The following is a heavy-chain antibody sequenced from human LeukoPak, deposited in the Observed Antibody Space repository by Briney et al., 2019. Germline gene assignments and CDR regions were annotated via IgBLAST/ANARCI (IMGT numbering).Heavy chain of an antibody. CDR3: AKESNSSDNWYFDL. CDR1: GDSISSRSYY. D-gene: IGHD2/OR15-2a*01. CDR2: IYYSGST. V-gene: IGHV4-39*07. J-gene: IGHJ2*01. Sequence: SETLSLTCTVSGDSISSRSYYWGWIRQPPGKGLECIGSIYYSGSTYYNPSLKSRVTISVDTSKNQFSLKLRSVTAADTAVYYCAKESNSSDNWYFDLWGRGTLVTVSS.